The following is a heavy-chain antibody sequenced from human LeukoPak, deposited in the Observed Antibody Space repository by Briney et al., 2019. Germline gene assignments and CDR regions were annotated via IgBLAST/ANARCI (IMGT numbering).Heavy chain of an antibody. V-gene: IGHV3-64*01. J-gene: IGHJ4*02. D-gene: IGHD3-9*01. Sequence: GGSLRLSCAASGFTFSSYAMHWVRQAPGKGLEYVSAISSNGGSTYYANSVKGRFTISRDNSKNTLYLQMNSLRAKDTAVYYCAKDLGYDILTGPGLWGQGTLVTVSS. CDR1: GFTFSSYA. CDR3: AKDLGYDILTGPGL. CDR2: ISSNGGST.